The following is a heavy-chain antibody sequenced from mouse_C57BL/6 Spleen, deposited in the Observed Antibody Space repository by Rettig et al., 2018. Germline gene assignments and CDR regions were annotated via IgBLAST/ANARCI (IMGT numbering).Heavy chain of an antibody. CDR3: TTDYYGSLYYFDY. J-gene: IGHJ2*01. Sequence: LEWIGRIDPENGDTEYAPKFQGRATLTADTSSNTAYLQLSSLTSEDTAVYYCTTDYYGSLYYFDYWGQGTTLTVSS. D-gene: IGHD1-1*01. V-gene: IGHV14-1*01. CDR2: IDPENGDT.